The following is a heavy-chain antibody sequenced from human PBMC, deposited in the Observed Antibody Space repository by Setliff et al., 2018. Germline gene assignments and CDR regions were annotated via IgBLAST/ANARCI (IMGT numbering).Heavy chain of an antibody. J-gene: IGHJ6*03. V-gene: IGHV3-30*01. Sequence: GGSLRLSCAASGITFSSYAMHWVRQAPGKGLEWVAVISYDGINKYYADSVKGRFTISRDNSKNTLYLQMNSLRPEDTAVYYCAKVGDCSGASCYSFYYYMDVWGKGTTVTVSS. CDR3: AKVGDCSGASCYSFYYYMDV. D-gene: IGHD2-15*01. CDR1: GITFSSYA. CDR2: ISYDGINK.